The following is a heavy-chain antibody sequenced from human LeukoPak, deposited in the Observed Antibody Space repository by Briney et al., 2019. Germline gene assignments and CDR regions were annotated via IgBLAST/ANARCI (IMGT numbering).Heavy chain of an antibody. CDR1: GFTFSSYA. V-gene: IGHV3-21*01. CDR3: ARDVWDIVVVPAAHYYYYGMDV. CDR2: ISSNSSYI. D-gene: IGHD2-2*01. Sequence: GGSLRLSCAASGFTFSSYAMSWVRQAPGKGLEWVSSISSNSSYIYYADSVKGRFTISRDNAKNSLYLQMNSLRAEDTAVYYCARDVWDIVVVPAAHYYYYGMDVWGQGTTVTVSS. J-gene: IGHJ6*02.